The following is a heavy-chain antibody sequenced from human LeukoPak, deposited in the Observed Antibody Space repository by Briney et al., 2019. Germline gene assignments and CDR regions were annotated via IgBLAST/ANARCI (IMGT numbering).Heavy chain of an antibody. CDR3: ARAKEYGYNYGPGFGFDP. CDR1: GGSFSGYY. CDR2: INHSGST. D-gene: IGHD5-18*01. V-gene: IGHV4-34*01. Sequence: PSETLSLTCAVYGGSFSGYYWSWIRQPPGKGLEWIGEINHSGSTNYGPSLKSRVTISVDTSKKQTSLKLSSVTAADTAVYYCARAKEYGYNYGPGFGFDPWGQGTLVTVSS. J-gene: IGHJ5*02.